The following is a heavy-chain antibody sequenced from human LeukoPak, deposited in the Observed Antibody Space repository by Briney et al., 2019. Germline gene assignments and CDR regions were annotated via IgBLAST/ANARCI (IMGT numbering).Heavy chain of an antibody. V-gene: IGHV1-69*04. J-gene: IGHJ5*02. CDR2: IIPIFGIA. CDR1: GGTFSSYA. CDR3: ARGKKNRGFDP. Sequence: ASVKVSCKASGGTFSSYAISRVRQAPGQGLEWMGRIIPIFGIANYAQKFQGRVTITADKSTSTAYMELSSLRSEDTAVYYCARGKKNRGFDPWGQGTPVTVSS.